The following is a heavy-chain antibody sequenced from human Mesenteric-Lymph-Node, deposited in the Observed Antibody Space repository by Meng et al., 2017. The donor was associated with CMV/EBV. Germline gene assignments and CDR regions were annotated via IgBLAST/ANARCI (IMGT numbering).Heavy chain of an antibody. J-gene: IGHJ4*02. CDR2: INHGGST. CDR3: ARPSYGSGSYYY. CDR1: GGSISSTGYY. Sequence: TVSGGSISSTGYYWSWIRQPPGKGLEWIGEINHGGSTNYNPSLKSRVTISVDTSKNQFSLKLNSVTAADTAVYYCARPSYGSGSYYYWGQGTLVTVSS. V-gene: IGHV4-39*07. D-gene: IGHD3-10*01.